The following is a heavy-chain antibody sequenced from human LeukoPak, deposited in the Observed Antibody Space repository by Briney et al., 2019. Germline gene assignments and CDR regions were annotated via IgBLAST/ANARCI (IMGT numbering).Heavy chain of an antibody. V-gene: IGHV1-69*01. Sequence: ASVKVSCKASGGTFSSYAISRVRQAPGQGLEWMGGIIPIFGTANYAQKFQGRVTITADESTSTAYMELSSLRSEDTAVYYCARVLAATGWFDPWGQGTLVTVSS. CDR1: GGTFSSYA. D-gene: IGHD2-15*01. CDR3: ARVLAATGWFDP. CDR2: IIPIFGTA. J-gene: IGHJ5*02.